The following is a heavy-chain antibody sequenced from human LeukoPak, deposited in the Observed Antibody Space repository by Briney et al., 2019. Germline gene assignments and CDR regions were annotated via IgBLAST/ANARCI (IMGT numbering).Heavy chain of an antibody. J-gene: IGHJ4*02. CDR2: ISSSGSTI. Sequence: GGSLRLSCAASGFTFSDYSMNWIRQAPGKGLEWVSYISSSGSTIYYADSVKGRFTISRDNAKNTLYLQMNSLRAEDTAVYYCAVPDYYDSSGYPYWGQGTLVTVSS. D-gene: IGHD3-22*01. CDR1: GFTFSDYS. V-gene: IGHV3-48*04. CDR3: AVPDYYDSSGYPY.